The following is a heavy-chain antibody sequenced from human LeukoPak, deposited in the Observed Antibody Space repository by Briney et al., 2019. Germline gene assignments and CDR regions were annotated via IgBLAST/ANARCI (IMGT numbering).Heavy chain of an antibody. V-gene: IGHV4-34*01. CDR1: GFSFSSYW. CDR2: INHRGLT. J-gene: IGHJ6*02. D-gene: IGHD5-12*01. Sequence: GSLRLSCAASGFSFSSYWMSWIRQPPGKGLEWIGEINHRGLTDDNPSLKSRVTISVDTSKSQFSLKLSSVTAADTAVYYCASVRYTRRYSAFDSNYYYGLDVWGQGTTVTVSS. CDR3: ASVRYTRRYSAFDSNYYYGLDV.